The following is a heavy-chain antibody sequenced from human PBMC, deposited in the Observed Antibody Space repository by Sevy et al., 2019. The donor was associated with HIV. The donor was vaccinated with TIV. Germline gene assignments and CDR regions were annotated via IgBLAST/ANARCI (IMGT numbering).Heavy chain of an antibody. Sequence: SETLSLTCTVSGGSISSYYWSWIRQPAGKGLEWIGRIYTSGSTNYNPSLKSRVTMSVDTSKNQFSLKLSSVTAADTAVYYCARLYSGSHLYYFDYWGQGTLVTVSS. CDR3: ARLYSGSHLYYFDY. CDR1: GGSISSYY. CDR2: IYTSGST. V-gene: IGHV4-4*07. J-gene: IGHJ4*02. D-gene: IGHD1-26*01.